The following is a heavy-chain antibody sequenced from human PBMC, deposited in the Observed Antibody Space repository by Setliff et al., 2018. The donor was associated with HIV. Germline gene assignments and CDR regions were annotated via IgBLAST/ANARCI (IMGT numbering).Heavy chain of an antibody. CDR2: ISACNGNT. D-gene: IGHD3-22*01. V-gene: IGHV1-18*01. J-gene: IGHJ6*02. CDR3: AREIEDYYDSSGYYPPTDYYYGMDV. CDR1: GYTFTSYD. Sequence: ASVKVSCKASGYTFTSYDISWVRQAPGQGLEWMGWISACNGNTNYAQKLQGRVTMTTDTSTSTAYMELRSLRSDDTAVYYCAREIEDYYDSSGYYPPTDYYYGMDVWGQGTTVTVSS.